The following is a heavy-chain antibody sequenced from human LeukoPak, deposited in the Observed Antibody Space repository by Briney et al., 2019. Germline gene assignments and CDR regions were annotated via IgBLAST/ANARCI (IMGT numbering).Heavy chain of an antibody. CDR2: ISGSGTST. CDR1: GIIFSSYA. D-gene: IGHD2-15*01. Sequence: PGGSLRLSCAASGIIFSSYAMNWVRQAPGKGLEWVSAISGSGTSTYYGDSVKGRFTISRDNSKNTLYLQMNSLRAEDTAVYYCAKGDCSGGNCYSPFDYWGQGTLATVSS. V-gene: IGHV3-23*01. J-gene: IGHJ4*02. CDR3: AKGDCSGGNCYSPFDY.